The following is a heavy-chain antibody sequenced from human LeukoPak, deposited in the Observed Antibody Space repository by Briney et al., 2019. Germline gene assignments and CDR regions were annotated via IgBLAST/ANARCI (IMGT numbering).Heavy chain of an antibody. Sequence: ASVKVSCKASGYTFTGYYMHWVRQAPGQGLEWMGWINPNSGGTNYAQKFQGRVTMTRDTSISTAYMELSRPRSDDTAVYYCARAPLRGPYSSPHNWFDPWGQGTLVTVSS. CDR2: INPNSGGT. J-gene: IGHJ5*02. CDR1: GYTFTGYY. CDR3: ARAPLRGPYSSPHNWFDP. D-gene: IGHD6-13*01. V-gene: IGHV1-2*02.